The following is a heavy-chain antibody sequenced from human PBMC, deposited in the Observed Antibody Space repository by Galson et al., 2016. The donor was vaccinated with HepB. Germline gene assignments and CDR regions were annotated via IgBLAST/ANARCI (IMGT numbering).Heavy chain of an antibody. Sequence: SVKVSCKASGYTFTNYGVGWVRQAPGQGLEWMGWISAYNGNTNSAQNLQGRVTMTTDTSTTTAYMELRSLRSDDTAVYYCAREESAEVSATATGTLSTYYYFDYWGQGTLVTVSS. CDR1: GYTFTNYG. CDR3: AREESAEVSATATGTLSTYYYFDY. J-gene: IGHJ4*02. D-gene: IGHD2-15*01. V-gene: IGHV1-18*01. CDR2: ISAYNGNT.